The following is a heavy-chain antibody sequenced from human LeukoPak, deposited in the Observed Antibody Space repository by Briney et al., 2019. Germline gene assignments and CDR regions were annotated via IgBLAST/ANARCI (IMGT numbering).Heavy chain of an antibody. Sequence: GGSLRLSCAASGFTFSSYAMSWVRQAPGKGLEWVSTISGSRGSTYYADSVKGRFTISRDNSKNTLYLQMNSLRAEDTAVYYCAASNSWHPSYFEYWGQGTLVTVSS. J-gene: IGHJ4*02. CDR1: GFTFSSYA. V-gene: IGHV3-23*01. CDR2: ISGSRGST. D-gene: IGHD6-13*01. CDR3: AASNSWHPSYFEY.